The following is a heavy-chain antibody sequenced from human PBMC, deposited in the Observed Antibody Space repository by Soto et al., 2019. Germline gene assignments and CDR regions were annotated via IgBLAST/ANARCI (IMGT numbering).Heavy chain of an antibody. CDR3: ARSQLVDTAMASYYYYGMDV. CDR1: GGSISSYY. CDR2: IYYSGST. D-gene: IGHD5-18*01. V-gene: IGHV4-59*08. Sequence: PSETLSLTCTVSGGSISSYYWSWIRQPPGKGLEWIGYIYYSGSTNYNPSLKSRVTISVDTSKNQFSLKLSSVTAADTAVYYCARSQLVDTAMASYYYYGMDVWGQGTTVTVSS. J-gene: IGHJ6*02.